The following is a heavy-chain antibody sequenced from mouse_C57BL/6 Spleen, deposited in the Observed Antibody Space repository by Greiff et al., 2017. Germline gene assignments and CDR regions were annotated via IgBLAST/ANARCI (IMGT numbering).Heavy chain of an antibody. J-gene: IGHJ2*01. CDR1: GFTFSDYY. D-gene: IGHD1-1*01. CDR3: ARGSNFDY. V-gene: IGHV5-16*01. Sequence: EVKVVESEGGLVQPGSSMKLSCTASGFTFSDYYMAWVRQVPEKGLEWVANINYDGSSTYYLDSLKSRFIISRDNAKNILYLQMSSLKSEDTATYYCARGSNFDYWGQGTTPTVSS. CDR2: INYDGSST.